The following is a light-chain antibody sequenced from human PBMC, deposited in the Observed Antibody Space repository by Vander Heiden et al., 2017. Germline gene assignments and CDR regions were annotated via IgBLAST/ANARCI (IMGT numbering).Light chain of an antibody. Sequence: DIVMTQSPDSLAVSLGERATINCKSSQSVLYSSNNKNYLAWYQQKPGQPPKLLIYWASTRESGVPDRFSGSGSGTDFTLTISSLQAEDVAVYYCQQDDSTFFTFGGGTKVEIK. CDR1: QSVLYSSNNKNY. CDR2: WAS. CDR3: QQDDSTFFT. J-gene: IGKJ4*01. V-gene: IGKV4-1*01.